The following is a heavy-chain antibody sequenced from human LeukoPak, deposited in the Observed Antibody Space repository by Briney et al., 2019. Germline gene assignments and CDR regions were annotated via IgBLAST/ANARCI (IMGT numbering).Heavy chain of an antibody. Sequence: GASVKVSCKASGGTFSSYAISWVRQAPGQGLEWMGRIIPILGIANYAQKFQGRVTITADKSTSTAYMELSSLRSEDTAVYYCARSYDILTGYLNYWGQGTLVTVSS. D-gene: IGHD3-9*01. CDR1: GGTFSSYA. J-gene: IGHJ4*02. V-gene: IGHV1-69*04. CDR3: ARSYDILTGYLNY. CDR2: IIPILGIA.